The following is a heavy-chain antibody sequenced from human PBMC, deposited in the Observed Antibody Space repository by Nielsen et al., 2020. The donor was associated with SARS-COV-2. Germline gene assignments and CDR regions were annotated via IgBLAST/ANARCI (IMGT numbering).Heavy chain of an antibody. Sequence: VRQMPGKGLEWMVIIYPGDSSTRYRPSFQGQVTISADKSISTAYLQWSSLKASDTAMYYCARHAAYYSDSSGISYYFDYWGQGTLVTVSS. CDR2: IYPGDSST. J-gene: IGHJ4*02. D-gene: IGHD3-22*01. CDR3: ARHAAYYSDSSGISYYFDY. V-gene: IGHV5-51*01.